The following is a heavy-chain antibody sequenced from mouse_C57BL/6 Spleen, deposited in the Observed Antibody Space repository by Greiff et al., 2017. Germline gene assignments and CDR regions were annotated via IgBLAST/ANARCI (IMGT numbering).Heavy chain of an antibody. Sequence: QVQLQQPGAELVKPGASVKLSCKASGYTFTSYWMQWVKQRPGQGLEWIGEIDPSDSYTNYNQKFKGKATLTVDTSSSTAYMQLSSLTSEDSAVYYCASNYYGSLYAMDYWGQGTSVTVSS. V-gene: IGHV1-50*01. CDR2: IDPSDSYT. CDR1: GYTFTSYW. D-gene: IGHD1-1*01. J-gene: IGHJ4*01. CDR3: ASNYYGSLYAMDY.